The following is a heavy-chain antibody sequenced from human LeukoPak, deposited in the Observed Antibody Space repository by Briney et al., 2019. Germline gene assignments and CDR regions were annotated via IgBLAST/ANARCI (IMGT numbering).Heavy chain of an antibody. CDR1: GFTFSSYA. D-gene: IGHD5-12*01. V-gene: IGHV3-30*04. Sequence: GGSLRLSCAASGFTFSSYAMHWVRQAPGKGLEWVAVISYDGSNKYYADSVKGRFTISRDNSKNTLYLQMNSLRAEDTAVYYCAKSKSGYDGYFDYWGQGTLVTVSS. J-gene: IGHJ4*02. CDR2: ISYDGSNK. CDR3: AKSKSGYDGYFDY.